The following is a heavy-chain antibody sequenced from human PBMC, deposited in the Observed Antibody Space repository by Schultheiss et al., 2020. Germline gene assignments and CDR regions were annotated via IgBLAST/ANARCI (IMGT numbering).Heavy chain of an antibody. J-gene: IGHJ6*02. Sequence: GESLKISCAASGFTFSSYSMNWVRQAPGKGLEWVSYISSSSSTIYYADSVKGRFTISRDNAKNSLYLQMNSLRAEDTAVYYCARYYYDSSGYYYLFYYYGMDVWGQGTTVTVSS. V-gene: IGHV3-48*01. CDR1: GFTFSSYS. CDR2: ISSSSSTI. D-gene: IGHD3-22*01. CDR3: ARYYYDSSGYYYLFYYYGMDV.